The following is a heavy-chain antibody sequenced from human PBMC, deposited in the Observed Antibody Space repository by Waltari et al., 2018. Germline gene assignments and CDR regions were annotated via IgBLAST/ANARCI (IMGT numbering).Heavy chain of an antibody. CDR3: ARGSYGDYGSGAFDI. CDR1: GFTFSSYG. V-gene: IGHV3-33*01. Sequence: QVQLVESGGGVVQPGRSLRLSCAASGFTFSSYGMHWVRQAPGKGLEWVAVRWYDGSNKYYADSVKGRFTISRDNSKNTLYLQMNSLRAEDTAVYYCARGSYGDYGSGAFDIWGQGTMVTVSS. J-gene: IGHJ3*02. CDR2: RWYDGSNK. D-gene: IGHD4-17*01.